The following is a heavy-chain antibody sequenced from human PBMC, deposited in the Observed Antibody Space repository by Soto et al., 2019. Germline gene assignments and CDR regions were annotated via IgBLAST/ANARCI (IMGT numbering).Heavy chain of an antibody. J-gene: IGHJ4*02. CDR1: GGSISSSSYY. V-gene: IGHV4-39*01. D-gene: IGHD3-3*01. CDR3: ARQNQVFWSGYSIRPADY. Sequence: SETLSLTCTVSGGSISSSSYYWGWIRQPPGKGLEWIGSIYYSGSTYYNPSLKSRVTISVDTSKNQFSLKLSSVTAADTAVYYCARQNQVFWSGYSIRPADYWGQGTLVTVSS. CDR2: IYYSGST.